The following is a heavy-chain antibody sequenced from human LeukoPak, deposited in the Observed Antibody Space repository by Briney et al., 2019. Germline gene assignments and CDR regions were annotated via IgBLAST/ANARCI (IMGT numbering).Heavy chain of an antibody. Sequence: GRSLRLSCAASGFTFSSYAMHWVRQAPGKGLEWVAVISYDGSNKYYADSVKGRFTISRDNSKNTLYLQMNSLRAEDTAVYYCARGGVRAYCGGDCYRLLGIWGQGTMVTVSS. CDR1: GFTFSSYA. D-gene: IGHD2-21*02. V-gene: IGHV3-30*04. CDR2: ISYDGSNK. J-gene: IGHJ3*02. CDR3: ARGGVRAYCGGDCYRLLGI.